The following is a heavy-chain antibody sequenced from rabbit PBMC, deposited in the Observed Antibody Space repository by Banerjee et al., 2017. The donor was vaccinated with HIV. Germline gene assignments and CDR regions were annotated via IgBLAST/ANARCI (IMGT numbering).Heavy chain of an antibody. J-gene: IGHJ4*01. Sequence: QEQLVESGGGLVKPEGSLTLTCTASGFSFSDRDVMCWVRQAPGKGLVWIGCINTATGKAVYANWATGRFSISSTSSPTVPLQMTSLTAADTATYCCARDLVGVIGWNFNLWGQGTLVTVS. CDR1: GFSFSDRDV. CDR2: INTATGKA. CDR3: ARDLVGVIGWNFNL. D-gene: IGHD1-1*01. V-gene: IGHV1S45*01.